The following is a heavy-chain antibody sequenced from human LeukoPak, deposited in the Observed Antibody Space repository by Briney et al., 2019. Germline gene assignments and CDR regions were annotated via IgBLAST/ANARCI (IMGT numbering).Heavy chain of an antibody. CDR3: AELGITMIGGV. D-gene: IGHD3-10*02. V-gene: IGHV3-30*02. J-gene: IGHJ6*04. CDR2: IRYNGNNQ. CDR1: GFTFSSYA. Sequence: PGGSLRLPCAASGFTFSSYAMHWVRQAPGKGLEWVAFIRYNGNNQYYADSVKGRFTISRDNSKNTLYLQMNSLKGDDTAVYYCAELGITMIGGVWGKGTTVTISS.